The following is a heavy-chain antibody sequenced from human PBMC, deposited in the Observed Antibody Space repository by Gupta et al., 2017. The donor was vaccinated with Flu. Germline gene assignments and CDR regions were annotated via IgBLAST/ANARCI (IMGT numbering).Heavy chain of an antibody. CDR2: ISTGSEFI. Sequence: EVHLVESGGGLVKPGGSLRLSCAASGFAFSSSPSRWVRQVPGKGLEWASSISTGSEFIYYADSLKGRFTISRDNARNSSFLQMNSLRDEDTAVYYCAKIAVAGFWYFVRGGRGTLVTVSS. V-gene: IGHV3-21*01. J-gene: IGHJ2*01. CDR1: GFAFSSSP. CDR3: AKIAVAGFWYFVR. D-gene: IGHD6-19*01.